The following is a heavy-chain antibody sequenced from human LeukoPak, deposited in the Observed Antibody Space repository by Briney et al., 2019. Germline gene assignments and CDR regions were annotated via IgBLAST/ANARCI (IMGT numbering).Heavy chain of an antibody. CDR1: GGTFSSYA. CDR2: IIPIFGTA. D-gene: IGHD5-12*01. Sequence: SVKVSCKASGGTFSSYAISRVRQAPGQGLEWMGRIIPIFGTANYAQKFQGRVTITTDESTSTAYMELSSLRSEDTAVYYCARGPLGRRGYSGYVTFDYWGQGTLVTVSS. CDR3: ARGPLGRRGYSGYVTFDY. V-gene: IGHV1-69*05. J-gene: IGHJ4*02.